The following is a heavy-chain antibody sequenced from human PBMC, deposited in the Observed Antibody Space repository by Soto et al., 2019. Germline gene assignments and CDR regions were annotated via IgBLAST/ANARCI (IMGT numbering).Heavy chain of an antibody. CDR1: GFTFSSYA. D-gene: IGHD3-22*01. J-gene: IGHJ4*02. CDR2: ISYDGSNK. V-gene: IGHV3-30-3*01. Sequence: GSLRLSCAASGFTFSSYAMHWVRQAPGKGLEWVAVISYDGSNKYYADSVKGRFTISRDNSKNTLYLQMNSLRAEDTAVYYCAREYYDSSGYYYDFDYWGQGTLVTVSS. CDR3: AREYYDSSGYYYDFDY.